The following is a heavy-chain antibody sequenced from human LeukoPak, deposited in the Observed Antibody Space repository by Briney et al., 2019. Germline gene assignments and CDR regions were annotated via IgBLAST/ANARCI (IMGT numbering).Heavy chain of an antibody. CDR3: AKDGATPAAGYYFDY. J-gene: IGHJ4*02. V-gene: IGHV3-30*18. CDR2: IASDGKDK. Sequence: GTSRRLSCAASAFPFRNYAMHWLRQAPGKGLEWVAVIASDGKDKHLADSVKGRFTISRDNSRNTLFLQMNSLRTEDTAIYYCAKDGATPAAGYYFDYWGQGTPVTVSS. CDR1: AFPFRNYA. D-gene: IGHD6-13*01.